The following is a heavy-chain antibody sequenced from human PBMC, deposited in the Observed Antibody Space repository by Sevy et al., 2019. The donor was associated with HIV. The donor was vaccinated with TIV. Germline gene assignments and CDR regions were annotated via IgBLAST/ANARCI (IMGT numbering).Heavy chain of an antibody. J-gene: IGHJ6*02. V-gene: IGHV4-59*01. CDR3: ARAIPYYDILTGRNYGVDV. CDR1: AASISNYY. D-gene: IGHD3-9*01. Sequence: SETLSLTCAVSAASISNYYWTWIRQPPGKGLEWIGHIYYSGSTDYNPPLKSRVTISVDTSKNHFSLKLNSVTAADTGVYYCARAIPYYDILTGRNYGVDVWGQGTTVTVSS. CDR2: IYYSGST.